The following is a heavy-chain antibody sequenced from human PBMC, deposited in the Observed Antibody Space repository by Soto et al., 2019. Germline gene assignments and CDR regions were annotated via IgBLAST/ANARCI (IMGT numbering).Heavy chain of an antibody. Sequence: DVELVESGGGLGKPGESLRLSCAVSGLTFRNVWMSWVRQAPGRGLEWVGRIRSKADGGSTGYAAPVNGRFIVSRDDSKDMLYLQINSLKTEDTAVYYCTSDEGDARGFYNFDYWGQGTLVTASS. CDR2: IRSKADGGST. D-gene: IGHD3-16*01. J-gene: IGHJ4*02. CDR3: TSDEGDARGFYNFDY. V-gene: IGHV3-15*07. CDR1: GLTFRNVW.